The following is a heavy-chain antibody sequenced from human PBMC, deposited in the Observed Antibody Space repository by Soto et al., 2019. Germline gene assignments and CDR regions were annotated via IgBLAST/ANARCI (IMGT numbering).Heavy chain of an antibody. J-gene: IGHJ4*02. D-gene: IGHD3-3*01. CDR3: VRGFLDPRIFDY. Sequence: GGSLRLSCAASGFSFSNHGMHWVRQAPGKGLEWVAVIWYDGSNKNYADSVKGRFTISRDNSKNTLYLQMNSLRAEDTAVYYCVRGFLDPRIFDYWGQGTLVTVSS. CDR2: IWYDGSNK. V-gene: IGHV3-33*01. CDR1: GFSFSNHG.